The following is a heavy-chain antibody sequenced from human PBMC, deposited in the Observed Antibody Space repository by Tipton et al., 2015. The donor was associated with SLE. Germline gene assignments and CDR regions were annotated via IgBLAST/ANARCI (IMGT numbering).Heavy chain of an antibody. CDR3: ARDVAAEFDY. Sequence: TLSLTCTVSGGSISSSPYYWGWIRQPPGKGLEWIGSISYSGTTYYNPSLKSRVTISVDTSKNQFSLKLSSVTAADTAVYYCARDVAAEFDYWGQGTLVTVSS. D-gene: IGHD6-13*01. V-gene: IGHV4-39*07. CDR1: GGSISSSPYY. CDR2: ISYSGTT. J-gene: IGHJ4*02.